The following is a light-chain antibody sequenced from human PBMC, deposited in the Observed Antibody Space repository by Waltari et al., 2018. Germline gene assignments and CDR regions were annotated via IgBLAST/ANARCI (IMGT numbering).Light chain of an antibody. Sequence: QSALTQPASVSGSPRQSIIISCAGTSSDVGSYNLVSWYQQDPGKAPKLLIYEGTKRPSGVSNRFSGSKSGITASLTISGLQAGDEADYFCCSYAGSNTFAVFGGGTKVTVL. J-gene: IGLJ2*01. CDR3: CSYAGSNTFAV. CDR1: SSDVGSYNL. V-gene: IGLV2-23*03. CDR2: EGT.